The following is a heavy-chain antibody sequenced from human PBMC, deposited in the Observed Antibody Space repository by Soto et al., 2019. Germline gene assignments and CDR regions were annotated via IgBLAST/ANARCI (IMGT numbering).Heavy chain of an antibody. CDR3: ARDQLSVTTGSLDYYYMDV. CDR2: IYYTGST. J-gene: IGHJ6*03. D-gene: IGHD4-17*01. Sequence: SETLSLTCAFSGGSFSSGCCYWNWLSKHPGKGLEWIGDIYYTGSTHYNPSLKSRVTITVDTSKNQFSLKLSSVTAADTAVYYCARDQLSVTTGSLDYYYMDVWGKGTTVTVSS. V-gene: IGHV4-31*11. CDR1: GGSFSSGCCY.